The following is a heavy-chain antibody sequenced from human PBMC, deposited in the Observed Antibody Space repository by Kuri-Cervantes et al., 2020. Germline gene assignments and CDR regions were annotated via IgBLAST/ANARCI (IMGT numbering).Heavy chain of an antibody. V-gene: IGHV3-9*01. CDR2: ISWNSGSI. J-gene: IGHJ4*02. Sequence: SLKISCAASGFTFDDYAMHWVRQAPGKGLEWVSGISWNSGSIGYADSVKGRFTISRDNAKNSLYLQMNSLRAEDTAVYYCAKVSGKASPFDYWGQGTLVTVSS. CDR3: AKVSGKASPFDY. CDR1: GFTFDDYA. D-gene: IGHD4-23*01.